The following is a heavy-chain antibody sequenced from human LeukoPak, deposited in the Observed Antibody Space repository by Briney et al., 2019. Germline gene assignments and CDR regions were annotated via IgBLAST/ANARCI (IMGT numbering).Heavy chain of an antibody. CDR1: GFTFSSYA. CDR3: ASSYSSGWYTFDP. CDR2: ISGSGGST. V-gene: IGHV3-23*01. J-gene: IGHJ5*02. D-gene: IGHD6-19*01. Sequence: GGSLRLSCAASGFTFSSYAMSWVRQAPGKGLEWVSAISGSGGSTYYADSVKGRFTISRDNAKNSLYLQMNSLRAEDTAVYYCASSYSSGWYTFDPWGQGTLVTVSS.